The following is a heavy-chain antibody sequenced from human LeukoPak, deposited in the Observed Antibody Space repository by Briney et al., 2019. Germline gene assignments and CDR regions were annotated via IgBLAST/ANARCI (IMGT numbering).Heavy chain of an antibody. Sequence: SETLSLTCAVYGGSFSGYYWSWIRQPPGKGLEWIGEINHSGSTNYNPSLKSRVTISVDTSKNQFSLKLSSVTAADTAVYYCASYGDGYYGSGRDYYYGMGVWGQGTTVTVSS. V-gene: IGHV4-34*01. CDR2: INHSGST. CDR3: ASYGDGYYGSGRDYYYGMGV. J-gene: IGHJ6*02. D-gene: IGHD3-10*01. CDR1: GGSFSGYY.